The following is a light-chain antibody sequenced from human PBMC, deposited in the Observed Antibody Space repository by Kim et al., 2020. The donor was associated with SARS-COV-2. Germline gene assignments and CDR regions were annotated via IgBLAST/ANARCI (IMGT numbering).Light chain of an antibody. CDR1: SSNVGADYD. CDR3: QSYDNSLSGYV. V-gene: IGLV1-40*01. CDR2: GKS. Sequence: WVTDSSTGTSSNVGADYDVPWYQQVPGTAPNLLIYGKSNRPSGVPDRFSGSKSGTSASFVITGLQAEDEADYYCQSYDNSLSGYVFGTGTQLTVL. J-gene: IGLJ1*01.